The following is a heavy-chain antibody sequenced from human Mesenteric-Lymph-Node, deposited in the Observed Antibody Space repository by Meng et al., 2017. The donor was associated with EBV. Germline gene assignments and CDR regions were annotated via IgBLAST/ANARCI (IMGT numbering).Heavy chain of an antibody. Sequence: HESGPGRGKPWGALYLPCAGSGGSINSGDYYWGWIRQSPGKGLEWIGTIYHSGTTYYNPSLKSLKSRVTISADMSKNQFSLKVTSVTAADTAVYYCARQQGDWNLDFWGQGTLVTVSS. V-gene: IGHV4-39*01. CDR3: ARQQGDWNLDF. J-gene: IGHJ4*02. CDR1: GGSINSGDYY. CDR2: IYHSGTT. D-gene: IGHD1-1*01.